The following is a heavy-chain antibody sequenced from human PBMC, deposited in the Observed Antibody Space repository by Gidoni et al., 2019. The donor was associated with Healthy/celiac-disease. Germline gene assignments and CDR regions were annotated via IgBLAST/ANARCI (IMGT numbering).Heavy chain of an antibody. Sequence: QAPGKGLEWVSSISSSSSYIYYADSVKGRFTISRDNAKNSLYLQMNSLRAEDTAVYYCARVRVTIFGVVIMMDGMDVWGQGTTVTVSS. J-gene: IGHJ6*02. V-gene: IGHV3-21*01. CDR3: ARVRVTIFGVVIMMDGMDV. D-gene: IGHD3-3*01. CDR2: ISSSSSYI.